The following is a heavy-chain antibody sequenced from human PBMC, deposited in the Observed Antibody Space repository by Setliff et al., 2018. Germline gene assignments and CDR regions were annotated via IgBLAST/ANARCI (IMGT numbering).Heavy chain of an antibody. CDR1: GGSISSYH. CDR3: ARVLGYNGYGNYYIYYFMDV. J-gene: IGHJ6*03. CDR2: TYSSGST. D-gene: IGHD5-12*01. Sequence: SETLSLTCSVSGGSISSYHWSWIRQPPGKGLEWIGSTYSSGSTNYNPSLKSRVTISLDTSKNPFSLNLSSVTAADTAVYYCARVLGYNGYGNYYIYYFMDVWGKGTTVTVSS. V-gene: IGHV4-4*08.